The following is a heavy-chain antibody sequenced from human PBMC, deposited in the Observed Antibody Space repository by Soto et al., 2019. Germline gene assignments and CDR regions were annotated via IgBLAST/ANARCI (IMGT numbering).Heavy chain of an antibody. J-gene: IGHJ3*01. CDR2: IHYSGST. D-gene: IGHD3-22*01. CDR1: GGSINSDGYY. V-gene: IGHV4-31*03. Sequence: QVQLQESGPGLVKPSQTLSLTCTVSGGSINSDGYYWSWIRQHPGKALEWIGYIHYSGSTYYNPSLKSRITISIDTSKNQFSLQLSSVTVADTAVYFCARDSLDSSGNFMRHPDAFDVWGQGTGVAVSS. CDR3: ARDSLDSSGNFMRHPDAFDV.